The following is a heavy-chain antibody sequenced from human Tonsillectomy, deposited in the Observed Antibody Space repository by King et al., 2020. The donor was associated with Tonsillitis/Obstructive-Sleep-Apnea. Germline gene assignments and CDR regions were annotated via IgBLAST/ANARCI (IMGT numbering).Heavy chain of an antibody. CDR2: LSGSGGST. CDR1: GFTFSSYA. V-gene: IGHV3-23*04. Sequence: QLVQSGGGLVQPGGSLRLSCAASGFTFSSYAMTWVRQAPGKGLEWVSALSGSGGSTYYADSVKGRFTISRDNSKNTLYLQMNSLRAEEPAVYYCAKGSTGTSWFDPWGQGTLVTVSS. CDR3: AKGSTGTSWFDP. D-gene: IGHD1-1*01. J-gene: IGHJ5*02.